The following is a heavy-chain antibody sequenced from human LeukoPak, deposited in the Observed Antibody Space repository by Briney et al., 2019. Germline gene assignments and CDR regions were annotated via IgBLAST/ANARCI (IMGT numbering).Heavy chain of an antibody. D-gene: IGHD4-17*01. CDR2: ISGSGGST. V-gene: IGHV3-23*01. CDR1: RFTFSNYA. CDR3: AKDFYGDYDWYFDL. Sequence: GGSLRLSCAASRFTFSNYAMSWVRQARGKGLEWVSGISGSGGSTYYADSVKGRFTISRDNSKNTLYLQMNSLRADDTAVYYCAKDFYGDYDWYFDLWGRGTLVTVSS. J-gene: IGHJ2*01.